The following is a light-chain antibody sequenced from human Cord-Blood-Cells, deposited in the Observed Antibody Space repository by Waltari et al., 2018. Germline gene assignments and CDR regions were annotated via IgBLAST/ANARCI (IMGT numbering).Light chain of an antibody. Sequence: DIQMTQSPSSVSAAVGDRVTITCRASQGISSWFAWYQQKPGKAPKLLIYAASSLQSGVPARFSGSGSGTDSALTISSLQPEDFATSYCQQANSFPFSLTFGGGTKVEIK. CDR2: AAS. CDR3: QQANSFPFSLT. J-gene: IGKJ4*01. V-gene: IGKV1-12*02. CDR1: QGISSW.